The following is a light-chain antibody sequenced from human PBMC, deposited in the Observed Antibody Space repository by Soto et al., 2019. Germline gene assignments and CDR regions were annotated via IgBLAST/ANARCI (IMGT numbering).Light chain of an antibody. J-gene: IGKJ1*01. CDR2: DAS. V-gene: IGKV3-11*01. Sequence: EMVLTQSPATLSLSPGERATLSCRASQNISIYLAWYQQKPGQAPRLLIYDASNRATGIPARFSGSGSGTDFTLTISSLEPEDFAVYCCQQRNTWPLEITFCQGTMVDIK. CDR1: QNISIY. CDR3: QQRNTWPLEIT.